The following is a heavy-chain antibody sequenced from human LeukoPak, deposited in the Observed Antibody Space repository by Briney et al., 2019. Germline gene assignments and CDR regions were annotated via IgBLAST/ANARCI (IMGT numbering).Heavy chain of an antibody. J-gene: IGHJ3*02. D-gene: IGHD3-22*01. CDR1: GFTFSSYG. V-gene: IGHV3-23*01. CDR3: AKDRTYYYDSSGYYSSSDAFDI. CDR2: ISGSGGST. Sequence: PGGSLRLSCAASGFTFSSYGMSWVRQAPGKGLEWVSAISGSGGSTYYADSVKGRFTISRDNSKNTLYLQMNSLRAEDTAVYYCAKDRTYYYDSSGYYSSSDAFDIWGQGTMVTVSS.